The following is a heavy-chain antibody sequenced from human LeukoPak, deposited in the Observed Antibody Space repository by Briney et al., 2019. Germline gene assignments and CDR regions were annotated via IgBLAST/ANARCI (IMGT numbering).Heavy chain of an antibody. J-gene: IGHJ4*02. CDR3: ARTHDFWSGYNDY. Sequence: PGGPLRLSCAASGFTFSSYAMSWVRQAPGKGLEWVSAISGSGGSTYYADSVKGRFTISRDNSKNTLYLQMNSLRAEDTAVYYCARTHDFWSGYNDYWGQGTLVTVSS. CDR1: GFTFSSYA. V-gene: IGHV3-23*01. D-gene: IGHD3-3*01. CDR2: ISGSGGST.